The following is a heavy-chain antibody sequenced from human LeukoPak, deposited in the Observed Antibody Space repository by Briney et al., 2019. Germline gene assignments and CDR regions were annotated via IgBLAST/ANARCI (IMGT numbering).Heavy chain of an antibody. CDR1: GFTFSDYY. J-gene: IGHJ4*02. D-gene: IGHD2-8*01. CDR2: ISSSGSTI. V-gene: IGHV3-11*01. CDR3: AKDTEGVRGNFLFEY. Sequence: GGSLRLSCAASGFTFSDYYMSWIRQAPGKGLEWVSYISSSGSTIYYADSVKGRFTISRDNAKNSLYLQMNSLRAEDTAVYYCAKDTEGVRGNFLFEYWGQGTLVTVSS.